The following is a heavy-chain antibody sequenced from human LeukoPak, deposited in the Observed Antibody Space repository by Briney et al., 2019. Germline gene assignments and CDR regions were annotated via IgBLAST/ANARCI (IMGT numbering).Heavy chain of an antibody. CDR2: ISYDGSNK. CDR1: GFTFSSYG. D-gene: IGHD3-10*01. V-gene: IGHV3-30*03. J-gene: IGHJ6*02. CDR3: ARVTIYYYGMDV. Sequence: PGGSLRLSCAASGFTFSSYGMHWVRQAPGKGLEWVAVISYDGSNKYYADSVKGRFTISRDNSKNTLYLQMNSLRAEDTAVYYCARVTIYYYGMDVWGQGTTVTVSS.